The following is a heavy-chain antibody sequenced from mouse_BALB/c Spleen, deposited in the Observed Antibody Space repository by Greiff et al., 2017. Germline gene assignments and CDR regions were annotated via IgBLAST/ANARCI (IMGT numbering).Heavy chain of an antibody. CDR1: GFNIKDYY. Sequence: EVQLQQSGAELVRSGASVKLSCTASGFNIKDYYMHWVKQRPEQGLEWIGWIDPENGDTEYAPKFQGKATMTADTSSNTDYLQLSSLTSEDTAVYYCNALYDYDGQFAYWGQGTLVTVAA. D-gene: IGHD2-4*01. J-gene: IGHJ3*01. CDR3: NALYDYDGQFAY. CDR2: IDPENGDT. V-gene: IGHV14-4*02.